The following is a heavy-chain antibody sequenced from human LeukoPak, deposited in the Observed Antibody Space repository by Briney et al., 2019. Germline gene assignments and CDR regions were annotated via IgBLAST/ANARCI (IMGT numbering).Heavy chain of an antibody. J-gene: IGHJ4*02. V-gene: IGHV1-2*06. CDR1: GYTFTGYY. D-gene: IGHD2-2*01. Sequence: GASVKVSCKASGYTFTGYYMYWVRQAPGQGLEWMGRINPNSGGTNYAQKFQGRVTMTRDTSISTAYMELSRLRSDDTAVYYCARDLCSSTSCYLYSSSYVYWGQGTLVTVSS. CDR2: INPNSGGT. CDR3: ARDLCSSTSCYLYSSSYVY.